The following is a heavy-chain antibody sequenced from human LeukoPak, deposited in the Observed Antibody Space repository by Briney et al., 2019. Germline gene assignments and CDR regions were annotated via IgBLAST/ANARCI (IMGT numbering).Heavy chain of an antibody. V-gene: IGHV1-46*01. CDR1: GYTFTSYY. Sequence: GASVKVSCKASGYTFTSYYRHWVRQAPGQGLEWMGIINPSGGSTSYAQKFQGRLTMTRDTSTSTVYMELSSLRSEDTAVYYCARLGRPLRRLGAGPNILTGYDYWGQGTLVTVSS. CDR3: ARLGRPLRRLGAGPNILTGYDY. J-gene: IGHJ4*02. D-gene: IGHD3-9*01. CDR2: INPSGGST.